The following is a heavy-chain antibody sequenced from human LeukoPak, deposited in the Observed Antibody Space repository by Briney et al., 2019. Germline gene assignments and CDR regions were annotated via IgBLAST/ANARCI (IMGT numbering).Heavy chain of an antibody. CDR1: GFTFSSYA. CDR2: ISGSGGST. Sequence: GGSLRLSCAASGFTFSSYAMSWVRQAPGKGLEWVSAISGSGGSTYYADSVKGRFTISRDNSKNTLYLQMNSLRADDTAVYYCAKRRGLELTYYYHMDVWGKGTTVTVSS. J-gene: IGHJ6*03. D-gene: IGHD1-7*01. CDR3: AKRRGLELTYYYHMDV. V-gene: IGHV3-23*01.